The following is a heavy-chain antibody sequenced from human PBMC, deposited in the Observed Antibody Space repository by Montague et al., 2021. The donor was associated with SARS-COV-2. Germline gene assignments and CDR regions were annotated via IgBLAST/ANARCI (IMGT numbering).Heavy chain of an antibody. Sequence: SLRLSCAASGFTFDQYAMHWVRQAPGQGLEWVAGISWSSHTIDYAYSVXGRFTISRDNGRKSLFLQMNSLRSEDTALYYCTKGASSSSWYPNFEQWGQGTLVTVSS. J-gene: IGHJ1*01. CDR1: GFTFDQYA. CDR2: ISWSSHTI. D-gene: IGHD6-13*01. V-gene: IGHV3-9*01. CDR3: TKGASSSSWYPNFEQ.